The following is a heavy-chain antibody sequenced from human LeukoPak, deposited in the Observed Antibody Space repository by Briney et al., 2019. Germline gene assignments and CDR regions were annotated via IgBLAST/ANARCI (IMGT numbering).Heavy chain of an antibody. CDR2: IYPGDSDT. CDR1: GYSFTSYW. CDR3: ARGEEGATIFGVVIISGGGNWFDP. Sequence: GAALKISCKGSGYSFTSYWIGWVRQMPGKGLEWMGVIYPGDSDTRYSPSFQSQVTISADKSISSAYLQWSSLKASDTAMYYCARGEEGATIFGVVIISGGGNWFDPWGQGTLVTVSS. V-gene: IGHV5-51*01. J-gene: IGHJ5*02. D-gene: IGHD3-3*01.